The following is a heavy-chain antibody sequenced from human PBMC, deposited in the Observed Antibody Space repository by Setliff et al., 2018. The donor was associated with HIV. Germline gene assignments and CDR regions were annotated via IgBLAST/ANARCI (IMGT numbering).Heavy chain of an antibody. CDR3: VIGDRYSTGWGFDY. Sequence: LRLSCAASGFTFSDYGMHWVRQAPGKGLEWVAVIWFDGSSKYYADSVKGRFTISRDNSKSTLYLQMNSLRVEDTAVYYCVIGDRYSTGWGFDYWGQGTLVTVSS. V-gene: IGHV3-33*01. CDR1: GFTFSDYG. J-gene: IGHJ4*02. D-gene: IGHD6-19*01. CDR2: IWFDGSSK.